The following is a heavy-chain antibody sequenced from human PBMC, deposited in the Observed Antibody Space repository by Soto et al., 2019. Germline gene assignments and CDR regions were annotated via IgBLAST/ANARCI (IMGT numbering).Heavy chain of an antibody. J-gene: IGHJ3*02. CDR1: GYTFTSYD. CDR3: ARGRAERITIFGVVILSAFDI. CDR2: MNPNSGNT. D-gene: IGHD3-3*01. V-gene: IGHV1-8*01. Sequence: ASVKVSRKASGYTFTSYDMNWVRQATGQGIEWMGWMNPNSGNTGYAQKFQGRVTMTRNTSISTAYMQLSSLRSEDTAVYYCARGRAERITIFGVVILSAFDIWGQGTMVTVSS.